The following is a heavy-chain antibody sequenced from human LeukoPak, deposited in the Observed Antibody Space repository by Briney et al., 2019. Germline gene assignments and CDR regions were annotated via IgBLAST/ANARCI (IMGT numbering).Heavy chain of an antibody. CDR1: GGSFSGYY. D-gene: IGHD4-17*01. J-gene: IGHJ3*02. CDR2: INHSGST. V-gene: IGHV4-34*01. CDR3: ARGGDYVGDAFDI. Sequence: SETLSLTCAVYGGSFSGYYWSWIRQPPGKGLEWIGEINHSGSTNYNPSLKSRVTISVDTSKNQFSLKLSSVTAADTAVYYCARGGDYVGDAFDIWGQGTMVTVS.